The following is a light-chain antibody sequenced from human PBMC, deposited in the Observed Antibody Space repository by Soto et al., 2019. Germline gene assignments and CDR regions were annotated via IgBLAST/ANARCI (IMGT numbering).Light chain of an antibody. CDR2: GTS. J-gene: IGKJ4*01. V-gene: IGKV3-15*01. CDR3: QQYNIWPLT. CDR1: QSVSSN. Sequence: EVVMTQSPATLSVSPGERATLSCRASQSVSSNLAWYQQKPGQAPRLLIHGTSTRATGVPARFSGSGSGTESTLIISSLQSEDFAVYYCQQYNIWPLTFGGGTKVDIK.